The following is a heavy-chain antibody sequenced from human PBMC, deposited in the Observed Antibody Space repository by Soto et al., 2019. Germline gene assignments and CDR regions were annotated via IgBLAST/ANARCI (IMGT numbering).Heavy chain of an antibody. Sequence: PSETLSLTCAVYGGSFSGYYWSWIRQPPGKGLEWIGEINHSGSTNYNPSLKSRVTISVDTSKNQFSLKLSSVTAADTAVYYCARGYYDSSFYYFRGFDYWGLGSLVTVSS. V-gene: IGHV4-34*01. CDR2: INHSGST. J-gene: IGHJ4*02. CDR3: ARGYYDSSFYYFRGFDY. D-gene: IGHD3-22*01. CDR1: GGSFSGYY.